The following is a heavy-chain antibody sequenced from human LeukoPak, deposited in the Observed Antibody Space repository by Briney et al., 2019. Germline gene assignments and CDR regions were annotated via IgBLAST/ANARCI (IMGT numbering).Heavy chain of an antibody. J-gene: IGHJ4*02. CDR2: IIPIFGTA. CDR3: ARVGDFWSGYRSVDY. Sequence: SVKVSCKASGGTFSSYAISWVRQAPGPGLEWMGSIIPIFGTANYAQKFQGRVTITADKSTSTAYMELSSLRSEDTAVYYCARVGDFWSGYRSVDYWGQGTLVTVSS. V-gene: IGHV1-69*06. CDR1: GGTFSSYA. D-gene: IGHD3-3*01.